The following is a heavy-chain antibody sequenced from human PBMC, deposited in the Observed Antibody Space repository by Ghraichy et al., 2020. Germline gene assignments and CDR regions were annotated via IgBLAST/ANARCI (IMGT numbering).Heavy chain of an antibody. J-gene: IGHJ4*02. CDR3: AIKYSYGVH. V-gene: IGHV4-34*01. CDR1: GGSFSGYY. CDR2: INHSGST. D-gene: IGHD5-18*01. Sequence: SETLSLTCAVYGGSFSGYYWSWIRQPPGKGLEWIGEINHSGSTNYNPSLKSRVTISVDTSKNQFSLKLSSVTAADTAVYYCAIKYSYGVHWGQGTLVTVSS.